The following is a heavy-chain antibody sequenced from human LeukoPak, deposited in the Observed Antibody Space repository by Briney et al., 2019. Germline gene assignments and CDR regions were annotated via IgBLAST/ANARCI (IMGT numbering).Heavy chain of an antibody. D-gene: IGHD3-3*01. CDR2: IYHSGST. CDR1: GGSICSGGYS. CDR3: ARPTYYDFWSGYYTPGGYYFDY. V-gene: IGHV4-30-2*01. J-gene: IGHJ4*02. Sequence: SETLSLTCAVSGGSICSGGYSWSWIRQPPGKGLDWIGYIYHSGSTYYNPSLKSRVTISVDRSKNQFSLKLSSVTAADTAVYYCARPTYYDFWSGYYTPGGYYFDYWGQGTLVTVSS.